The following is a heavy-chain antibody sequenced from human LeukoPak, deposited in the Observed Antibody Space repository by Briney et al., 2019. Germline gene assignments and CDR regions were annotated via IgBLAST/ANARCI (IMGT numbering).Heavy chain of an antibody. CDR3: ARVAVTTIYYFDY. V-gene: IGHV3-48*03. Sequence: GGSLRLSCAASGFTFSSYEMNWVRQAPGKGLEWVSYISSSGSTIYYADSVKGRFTISRDNAKSSLYLQVNSLRAEDTAVYYCARVAVTTIYYFDYWGQGTLVTVSS. CDR1: GFTFSSYE. D-gene: IGHD5-12*01. CDR2: ISSSGSTI. J-gene: IGHJ4*02.